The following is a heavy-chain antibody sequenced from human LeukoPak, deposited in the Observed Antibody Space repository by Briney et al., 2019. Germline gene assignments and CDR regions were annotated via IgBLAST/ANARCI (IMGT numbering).Heavy chain of an antibody. Sequence: SETLSLTCTVSGGSISSGSYYWSWIRQPAGKGLEWIGRIYTSGSTNYNPSLKSRVTISVDTSKNQFSLKLSSVTAADTAVYYCARESITIFGVVVGRYFDYWGQGTLVTVSS. D-gene: IGHD3-3*01. J-gene: IGHJ4*02. V-gene: IGHV4-61*02. CDR3: ARESITIFGVVVGRYFDY. CDR1: GGSISSGSYY. CDR2: IYTSGST.